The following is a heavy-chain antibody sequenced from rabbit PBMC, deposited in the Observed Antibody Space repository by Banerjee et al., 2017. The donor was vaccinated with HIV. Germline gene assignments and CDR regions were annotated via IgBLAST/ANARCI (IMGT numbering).Heavy chain of an antibody. CDR3: VRDGGYAGYGYGGANL. D-gene: IGHD6-1*01. V-gene: IGHV1S45*01. CDR2: IFVGSSGST. J-gene: IGHJ4*01. CDR1: GFSFSSAYY. Sequence: QEQLVESGGGLVQPEGSLTLTCTASGFSFSSAYYMCWVRQAPGKGLEWIGCIFVGSSGSTYYASWAKGRFTISKTSSTTVTLQMTSLTAADTATYFCVRDGGYAGYGYGGANLWGQGTLVTVS.